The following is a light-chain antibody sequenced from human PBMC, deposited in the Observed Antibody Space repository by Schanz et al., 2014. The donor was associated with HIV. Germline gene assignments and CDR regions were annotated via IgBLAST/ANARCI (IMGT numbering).Light chain of an antibody. J-gene: IGLJ2*01. V-gene: IGLV1-40*01. Sequence: QSVLAQPPSVSGAPGQRVAISCTGSSTNIGEDYDVHWYRLIPGATPELVLFDTTNRPSGVPDRFSGSKSGTSASLAISGLQSEDGGDYYCAAWDDSLSGRLFGGGTKLTVL. CDR3: AAWDDSLSGRL. CDR2: DTT. CDR1: STNIGEDYD.